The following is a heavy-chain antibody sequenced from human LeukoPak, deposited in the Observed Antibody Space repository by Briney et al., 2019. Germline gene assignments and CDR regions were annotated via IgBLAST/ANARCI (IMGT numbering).Heavy chain of an antibody. D-gene: IGHD5-18*01. Sequence: PSETLSLTCTVSGASISSANYYWTWIRKPAGKGLEWIGRTYSSGSIKYNPSLKSRVTISIDTSKNQFSLKVSSVTAADTAFYFCVNSGSNYEAVSWGQGTLVTVSS. CDR1: GASISSANYY. CDR2: TYSSGSI. V-gene: IGHV4-61*02. J-gene: IGHJ5*02. CDR3: VNSGSNYEAVS.